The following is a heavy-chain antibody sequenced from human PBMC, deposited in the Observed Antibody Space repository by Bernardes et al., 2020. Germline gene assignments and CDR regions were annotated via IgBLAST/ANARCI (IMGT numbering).Heavy chain of an antibody. D-gene: IGHD2-21*02. CDR3: ARGVTTLDPFDY. J-gene: IGHJ4*02. CDR1: GYAFTSYY. Sequence: ASVKVACKASGYAFTSYYMHWVRQAPGQGLEWMGIINPSGDSTTYAQKFQGRVTMTRDTSTSTDYMELSSLTSEDTAMYFCARGVTTLDPFDYWGQGTLVTVSS. V-gene: IGHV1-46*01. CDR2: INPSGDST.